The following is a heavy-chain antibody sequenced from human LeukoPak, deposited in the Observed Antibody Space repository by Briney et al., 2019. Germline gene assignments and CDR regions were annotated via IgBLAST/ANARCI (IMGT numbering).Heavy chain of an antibody. Sequence: GGSLRLSCAASGFTFSDYHMNWICQAPGKGLEWISYISPGGGSIYFADSVQGRFTLSRDYAKNSLYLHMNGLTAEDTALYYCAIGRDIAVAGPGGYFDHWGQGTLVTVSS. CDR1: GFTFSDYH. J-gene: IGHJ4*02. CDR3: AIGRDIAVAGPGGYFDH. CDR2: ISPGGGSI. D-gene: IGHD6-19*01. V-gene: IGHV3-11*01.